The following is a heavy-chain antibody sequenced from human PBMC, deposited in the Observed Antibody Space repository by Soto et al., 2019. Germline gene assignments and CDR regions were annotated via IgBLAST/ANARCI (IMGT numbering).Heavy chain of an antibody. CDR3: AKERISVAGPDAFDI. Sequence: GGSLRLSCAVSGFTFSSCAMNWVRQAPGKGLEGVSAISASGGGTYYADSVKGRFTVSRDNSKNTLYLQMNSLRAEDTAAYYCAKERISVAGPDAFDIWGQGTMVTVSS. CDR2: ISASGGGT. V-gene: IGHV3-23*01. D-gene: IGHD6-19*01. J-gene: IGHJ3*02. CDR1: GFTFSSCA.